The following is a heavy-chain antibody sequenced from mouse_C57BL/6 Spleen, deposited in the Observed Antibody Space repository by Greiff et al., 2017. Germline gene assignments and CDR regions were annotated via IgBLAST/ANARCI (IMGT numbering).Heavy chain of an antibody. CDR2: ISNGGGRT. J-gene: IGHJ3*01. D-gene: IGHD2-5*01. V-gene: IGHV5-12*01. Sequence: EVMLVESGGGLVQPGGSLKLSCAASGFTFSDYYMYWVRQTPEKRLEWVAYISNGGGRTYYPDTVKGRFTISRDNAKNTLYLQMSRLKAEDTAMYYCARPRSTIVTPWFAYWGQGTPVTVSA. CDR3: ARPRSTIVTPWFAY. CDR1: GFTFSDYY.